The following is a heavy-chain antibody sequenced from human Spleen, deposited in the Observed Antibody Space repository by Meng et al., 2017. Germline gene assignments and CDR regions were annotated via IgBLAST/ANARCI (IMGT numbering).Heavy chain of an antibody. CDR2: ISSSSSYI. Sequence: VELGESWGGLVQPGGSLSLACAASGFTFSSYSMNWVRQAPGKGLEWVSSISSSSSYIYYAAAVKGRFTISRDNAKNSLYLQMNSLRAEDTAVYYCARNYDSSGYYALWGQGTLVTVSS. CDR3: ARNYDSSGYYAL. J-gene: IGHJ1*01. D-gene: IGHD3-22*01. CDR1: GFTFSSYS. V-gene: IGHV3-21*01.